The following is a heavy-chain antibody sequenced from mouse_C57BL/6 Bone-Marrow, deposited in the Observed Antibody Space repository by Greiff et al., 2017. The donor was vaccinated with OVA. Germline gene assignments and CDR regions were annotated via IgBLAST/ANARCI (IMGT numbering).Heavy chain of an antibody. Sequence: QVQLQQSDAELVQPGASVKISCKVSGYTFTDHTIHWMQQRPDQGLEWIGYIYPRDGSTKYHEKYKGNATLTADKASSTAYMQLNSLTSEDSAVYFGARGGGNDAPGYFDVWGTGTTVTVSS. CDR3: ARGGGNDAPGYFDV. D-gene: IGHD2-2*01. CDR1: GYTFTDHT. J-gene: IGHJ1*03. CDR2: IYPRDGST. V-gene: IGHV1-78*01.